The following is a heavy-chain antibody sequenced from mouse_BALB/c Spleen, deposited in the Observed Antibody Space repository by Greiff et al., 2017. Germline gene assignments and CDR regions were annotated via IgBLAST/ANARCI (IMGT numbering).Heavy chain of an antibody. Sequence: EVQGVESGGGLVQPGGSRKLSCAASGFTFSSFGMHWVRQAPEKGLEWVAYISSGSSTIYYADTVKGRFTISRDNPKNTLFLQMTSLRSEDTAMYYCAGSLRYGYDWFAYWGQGTLVTVSA. J-gene: IGHJ3*01. D-gene: IGHD1-2*01. CDR2: ISSGSSTI. CDR3: AGSLRYGYDWFAY. CDR1: GFTFSSFG. V-gene: IGHV5-17*02.